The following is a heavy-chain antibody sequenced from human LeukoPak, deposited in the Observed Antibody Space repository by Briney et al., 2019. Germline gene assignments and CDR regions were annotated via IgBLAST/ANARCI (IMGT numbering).Heavy chain of an antibody. CDR2: ISGSGGST. CDR3: AKASRYCSGGTCYSIRTGFDY. D-gene: IGHD2-15*01. CDR1: GFTFSSRA. J-gene: IGHJ4*02. Sequence: GGSLRLSCAASGFTFSSRAMSWVPQAPGKGLEWVSAISGSGGSTYYADSVKGRFTISRDNSKNTLYLQMNSLRAEDTAVYYCAKASRYCSGGTCYSIRTGFDYWGQGTLVTVSS. V-gene: IGHV3-23*01.